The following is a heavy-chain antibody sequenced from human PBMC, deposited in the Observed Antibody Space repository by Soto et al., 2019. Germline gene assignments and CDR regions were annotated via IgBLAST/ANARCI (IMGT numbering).Heavy chain of an antibody. CDR3: AKGERVMTSLMDV. Sequence: PGGSLRLSCAASGFTFDDYAMHWVRQAPGKGLEWVSGISWNSGSIGYAGSVKGRFTISRDNAKNSLYLQMNSLRAEDTALYYCAKGERVMTSLMDVWGKGTTVTVSS. CDR2: ISWNSGSI. V-gene: IGHV3-9*01. CDR1: GFTFDDYA. D-gene: IGHD3-16*01. J-gene: IGHJ6*04.